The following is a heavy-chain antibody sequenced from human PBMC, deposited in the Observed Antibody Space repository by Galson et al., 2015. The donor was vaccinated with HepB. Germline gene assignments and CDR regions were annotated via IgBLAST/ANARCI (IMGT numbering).Heavy chain of an antibody. V-gene: IGHV1-3*04. CDR2: INTDNGDT. CDR1: GYTFISYA. D-gene: IGHD5-18*01. Sequence: SVKVSCKASGYTFISYAMHWVRQAPGQRLEWMGWINTDNGDTKYSQKFQGRVTFSRDTSASTAYMELRSLRSEDTAVYYCARGMGYSYGPFDYWGQGTLVTVSS. J-gene: IGHJ4*02. CDR3: ARGMGYSYGPFDY.